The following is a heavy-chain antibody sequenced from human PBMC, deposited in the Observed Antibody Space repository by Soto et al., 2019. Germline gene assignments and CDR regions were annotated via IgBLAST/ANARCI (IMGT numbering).Heavy chain of an antibody. CDR2: IHDRSNYI. V-gene: IGHV3-21*06. D-gene: IGHD2-15*01. Sequence: EVQLVESGGGLVKPGGSLRLSCAASGFSCSKYSMNGVRQAPGKGLEWVSSIHDRSNYIYYADSVKCRFTISRDNAINSLYLQMNSLRPDDTAVYYCANFPSCSSSTCLDYWGRGTLVTVSS. J-gene: IGHJ4*02. CDR3: ANFPSCSSSTCLDY. CDR1: GFSCSKYS.